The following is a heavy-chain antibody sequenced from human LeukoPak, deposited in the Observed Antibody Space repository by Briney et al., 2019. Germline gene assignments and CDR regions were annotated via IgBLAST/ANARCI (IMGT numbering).Heavy chain of an antibody. CDR1: GGSISSYY. J-gene: IGHJ4*02. D-gene: IGHD3-9*01. Sequence: PSETLSLTCTVSGGSISSYYWSWIRQPPGKGLEWIGYIYYSGSTNYNPSLKSRVTISVDTSKNQFSLKLSSVTAADTAVYYCARDSRILTGYAYYFDYWGQGTLVTVSS. V-gene: IGHV4-59*12. CDR3: ARDSRILTGYAYYFDY. CDR2: IYYSGST.